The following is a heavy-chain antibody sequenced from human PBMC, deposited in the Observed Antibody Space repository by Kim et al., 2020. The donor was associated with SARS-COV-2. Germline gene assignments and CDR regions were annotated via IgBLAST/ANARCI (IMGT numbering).Heavy chain of an antibody. CDR2: ISYDGSNK. CDR1: GLTFSSYG. CDR3: AKFGRTMTTVTTPFYYYGIDV. J-gene: IGHJ6*02. Sequence: GGSLRLSCAASGLTFSSYGMHWVRQAPGKGLEWVAVISYDGSNKYYADSVKGRFTITRDNSKNTLYLQMNSLRAEDTAVYYCAKFGRTMTTVTTPFYYYGIDVWCQGTTVTVSS. V-gene: IGHV3-30*18. D-gene: IGHD4-4*01.